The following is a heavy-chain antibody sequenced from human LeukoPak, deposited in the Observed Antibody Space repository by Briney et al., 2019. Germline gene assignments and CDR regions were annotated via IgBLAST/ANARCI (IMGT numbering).Heavy chain of an antibody. D-gene: IGHD2-15*01. CDR3: AGVVVAANYYYYVDV. CDR2: IIPIFGTA. J-gene: IGHJ6*03. V-gene: IGHV1-69*05. CDR1: GGTFSSYA. Sequence: GASVKVSCKASGGTFSSYAISWVRQAPGQGLEWMGGIIPIFGTANYAQKFQGRVTITTDESTSTAYMELSSLRSEDTAVYYCAGVVVAANYYYYVDVWGKGTTVTVSS.